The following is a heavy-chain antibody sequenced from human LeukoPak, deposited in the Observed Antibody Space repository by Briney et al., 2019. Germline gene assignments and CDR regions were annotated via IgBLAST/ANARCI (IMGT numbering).Heavy chain of an antibody. CDR2: IRKKGYGETT. CDR3: SRGLHDYGDSNYYFDQ. D-gene: IGHD4-17*01. V-gene: IGHV3-49*03. CDR1: GFTFGDDA. Sequence: GGSLRLSCTASGFTFGDDACSWFRQAPGKGLEWICLIRKKGYGETTDYAASVRGRFTISRDDAKSIAYLQMNGLKTEDTALYYCSRGLHDYGDSNYYFDQWGRGTLVTVSS. J-gene: IGHJ4*02.